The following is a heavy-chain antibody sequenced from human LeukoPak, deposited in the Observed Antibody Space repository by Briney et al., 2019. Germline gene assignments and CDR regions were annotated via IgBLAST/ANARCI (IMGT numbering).Heavy chain of an antibody. CDR2: ISAHNGNT. CDR3: ARVGIQLWLLDY. V-gene: IGHV1-18*01. Sequence: ASVKVSCKASGYTFLIYGISWVRQAPGQGLEWMGWISAHNGNTDYAQKLQGRVTMTTDTSTSTAYMELRSLRSDDTAVYYCARVGIQLWLLDYWGQGTLVTVSS. J-gene: IGHJ4*02. CDR1: GYTFLIYG. D-gene: IGHD5-18*01.